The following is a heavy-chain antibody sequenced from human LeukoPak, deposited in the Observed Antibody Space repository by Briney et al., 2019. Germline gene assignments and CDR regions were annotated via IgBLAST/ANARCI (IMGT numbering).Heavy chain of an antibody. CDR1: GGTFSSYA. CDR3: AGESRGDYYDSSGYYGY. CDR2: IIPILGIA. J-gene: IGHJ4*02. V-gene: IGHV1-69*04. D-gene: IGHD3-22*01. Sequence: ASVKVSCKASGGTFSSYAISWVRQAPGQGLEWMGRIIPILGIANYAQKFQGRVTITADKSTSTAYMELSSLRSEDTAVYYCAGESRGDYYDSSGYYGYWGQGTLVTVSS.